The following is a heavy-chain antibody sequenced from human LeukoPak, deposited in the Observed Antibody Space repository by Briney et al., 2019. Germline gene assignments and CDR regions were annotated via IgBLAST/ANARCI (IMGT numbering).Heavy chain of an antibody. V-gene: IGHV3-15*01. CDR2: IKSKTDGGTT. CDR1: GFTFSNAW. CDR3: TTAPNSSGYYYAC. D-gene: IGHD3-22*01. Sequence: GGSLRLSCAASGFTFSNAWMSWVRQAPGKGLEWVGRIKSKTDGGTTDYAAPVKGIFTISRDDSKNTLYLQMNSLKTEDTAVYYCTTAPNSSGYYYACWGQGTLVTVSS. J-gene: IGHJ4*02.